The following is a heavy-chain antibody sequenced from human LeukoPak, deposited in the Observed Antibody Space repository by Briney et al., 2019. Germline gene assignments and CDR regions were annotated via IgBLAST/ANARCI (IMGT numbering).Heavy chain of an antibody. CDR1: GGSISSTSYY. Sequence: PSETLSLTCTVSGGSISSTSYYWGWIRQPPGKRLEWIGSIYYSGNTYYSPSLKSRVTMSVDTSKNQFSLKLTSVTAADTAVYYCARPTTFYYYYMDVWGKGTTVTVSS. D-gene: IGHD4-17*01. CDR3: ARPTTFYYYYMDV. V-gene: IGHV4-39*01. CDR2: IYYSGNT. J-gene: IGHJ6*03.